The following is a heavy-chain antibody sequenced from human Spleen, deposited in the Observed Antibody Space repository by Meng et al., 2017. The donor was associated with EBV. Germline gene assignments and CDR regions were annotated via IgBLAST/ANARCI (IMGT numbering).Heavy chain of an antibody. D-gene: IGHD2-2*01. CDR3: ARMGYCSSTSCYWGWFDP. J-gene: IGHJ5*02. CDR2: IIPIFGTA. CDR1: GGTFSSYA. V-gene: IGHV1-69*01. Sequence: QVQLVQSGAAGXXXXXXVKXSXXXSGGTFSSYAISWVRQAPGQGLEWMGGIIPIFGTANYAQKFQGRVTITADESTSTAYMELSSLRSEDTAVYYCARMGYCSSTSCYWGWFDPWGQGTLVTVSS.